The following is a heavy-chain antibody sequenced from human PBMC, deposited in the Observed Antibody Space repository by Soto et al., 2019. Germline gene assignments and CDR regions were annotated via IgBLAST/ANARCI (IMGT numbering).Heavy chain of an antibody. D-gene: IGHD4-17*01. J-gene: IGHJ4*02. CDR2: IYVSGAT. Sequence: EGPLVESGGGLVQPGGSLRLSCAVSGFTVSSSYMSWVRQAPGQGLEWVSVIYVSGATYYADSVKGRFTISRDNSKNTLYLEMNGLRPEDTAVYYCARIPDYGGYFDHWGQGTLVTVSS. CDR1: GFTVSSSY. CDR3: ARIPDYGGYFDH. V-gene: IGHV3-66*01.